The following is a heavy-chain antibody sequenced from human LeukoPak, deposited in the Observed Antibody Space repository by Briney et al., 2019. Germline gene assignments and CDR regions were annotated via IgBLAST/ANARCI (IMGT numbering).Heavy chain of an antibody. D-gene: IGHD4-17*01. CDR1: GLTFSTYA. CDR2: ISGSGTGK. CDR3: AKAAYGDYAGAFDI. J-gene: IGHJ3*02. Sequence: GGSFRLACAAYGLTFSTYAMSWVRQAPGKGQEWVSSISGSGTGKFYAAPVKGRFTTSRDNSKNTLYVQMNSLRAEDTAVYYCAKAAYGDYAGAFDIWGQGTMVIVSS. V-gene: IGHV3-23*01.